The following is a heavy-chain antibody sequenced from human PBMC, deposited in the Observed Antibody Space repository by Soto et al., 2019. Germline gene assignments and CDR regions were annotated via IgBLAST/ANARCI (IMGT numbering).Heavy chain of an antibody. V-gene: IGHV5-51*01. CDR3: ARHARGAYGSGSYKTWFDP. CDR1: GYGFTSYW. J-gene: IGHJ5*02. CDR2: IYPGDSDT. D-gene: IGHD3-10*01. Sequence: GESLKISCKGSGYGFTSYWIGWVRQMPGKGLEWMGIIYPGDSDTRYSQSFQGQVTISAGKSISTAYLPWSSLKASDTAMYYCARHARGAYGSGSYKTWFDPWGQGTLVTVSS.